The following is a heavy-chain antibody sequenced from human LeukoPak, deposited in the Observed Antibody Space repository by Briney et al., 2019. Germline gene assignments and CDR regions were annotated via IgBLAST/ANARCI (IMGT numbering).Heavy chain of an antibody. CDR1: VFTFSNYA. D-gene: IGHD3-3*01. J-gene: IGHJ4*02. CDR3: AKGTVRFLEWSQRGYFDY. Sequence: GGSLRLSCAASVFTFSNYAMTWVRPAPGKGLDWVSSISSTVINTYNADSVKGRFTISRDNSKNTLYLQMNSLRADDTAIYYCAKGTVRFLEWSQRGYFDYWGQGILVTVSS. V-gene: IGHV3-23*01. CDR2: ISSTVINT.